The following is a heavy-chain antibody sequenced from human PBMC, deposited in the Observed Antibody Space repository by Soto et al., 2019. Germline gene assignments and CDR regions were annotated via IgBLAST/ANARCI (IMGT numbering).Heavy chain of an antibody. J-gene: IGHJ4*02. CDR1: GYTFTSYA. D-gene: IGHD6-25*01. CDR2: INAGNGNT. Sequence: ASVKVSCKASGYTFTSYAMHWVRQAPGQRLEWMGWINAGNGNTKYSQKFQGRVTITRDTSASTAYMELSSLRSEDTAVYYCARDWYSSAFAQAESDYWGQRDPVTVSS. CDR3: ARDWYSSAFAQAESDY. V-gene: IGHV1-3*01.